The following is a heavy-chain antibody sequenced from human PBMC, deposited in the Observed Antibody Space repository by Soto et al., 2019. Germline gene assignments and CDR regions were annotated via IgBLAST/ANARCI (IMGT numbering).Heavy chain of an antibody. Sequence: QVHLVQSGAEVRKPGSSVKVSCKTSGYNFRSYGVTWVRQAPGQGFEWLGWISPYTDQTDYAQKFQGRLTLTTDTSPSTFYIDLRRLTTDHTADYYCARDYHGGTRPGYVIDAWGPGSTVIVSS. CDR2: ISPYTDQT. J-gene: IGHJ6*02. D-gene: IGHD3-16*01. V-gene: IGHV1-18*01. CDR1: GYNFRSYG. CDR3: ARDYHGGTRPGYVIDA.